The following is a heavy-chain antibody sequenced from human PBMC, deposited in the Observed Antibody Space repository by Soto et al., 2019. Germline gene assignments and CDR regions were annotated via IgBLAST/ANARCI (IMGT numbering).Heavy chain of an antibody. CDR1: GGDLTNSG. CDR3: AQEDGAGFKS. J-gene: IGHJ4*02. Sequence: QVHLVQSGAEMKKPGSSVKVSCKVSGGDLTNSGISWVRQAPGQGLEWMGGIFPLLAMVDYSQKFQGRVTITADESPNTAYMDLVSLKSDDTAVYYCAQEDGAGFKSWGQGTLVIVSS. D-gene: IGHD1-26*01. CDR2: IFPLLAMV. V-gene: IGHV1-69*04.